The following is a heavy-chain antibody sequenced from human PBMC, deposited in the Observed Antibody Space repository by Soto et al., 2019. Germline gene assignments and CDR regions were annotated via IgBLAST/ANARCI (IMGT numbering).Heavy chain of an antibody. Sequence: QVQLQESGPGLVKPSETLSLTCTVSGGSISSYYWSWIRQPPGKGLEWIGYNYYSGSTNYNPSLKSRVTISVDTSKNQFSLKLSSVTAADTAVYYCARRWGSAADYWGQGTLVTVSS. CDR3: ARRWGSAADY. D-gene: IGHD2-15*01. CDR2: NYYSGST. CDR1: GGSISSYY. V-gene: IGHV4-59*08. J-gene: IGHJ4*02.